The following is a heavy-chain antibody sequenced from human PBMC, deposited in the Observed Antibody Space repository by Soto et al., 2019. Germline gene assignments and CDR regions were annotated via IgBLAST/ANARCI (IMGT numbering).Heavy chain of an antibody. CDR1: GFTFSDHY. J-gene: IGHJ6*02. D-gene: IGHD6-13*01. CDR2: HRNKANSYTT. V-gene: IGHV3-72*01. Sequence: GGSLRLSCAASGFTFSDHYVDWVRQAPGKGLEWVGRHRNKANSYTTEYAASVKGRFTISRDDSKNSLYLQMNSLQTEDTAVYYCARGRSRFHDPYYYSAMDVWGQGTTVTVSS. CDR3: ARGRSRFHDPYYYSAMDV.